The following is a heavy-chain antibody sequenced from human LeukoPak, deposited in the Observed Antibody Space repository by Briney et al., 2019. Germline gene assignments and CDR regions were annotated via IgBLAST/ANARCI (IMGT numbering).Heavy chain of an antibody. CDR1: GYTFTSYD. CDR3: ARVDTDNYYYYYGMDV. J-gene: IGHJ6*02. Sequence: SVKVSCKASGYTFTSYDINWVRQAPGQGLEWMGRIIPILGIANYAQKFQGRVTITADKSTSTAYMELSSLRSEDTAVYYCARVDTDNYYYYYGMDVWGQGTTVTVSS. D-gene: IGHD5-18*01. V-gene: IGHV1-69*04. CDR2: IIPILGIA.